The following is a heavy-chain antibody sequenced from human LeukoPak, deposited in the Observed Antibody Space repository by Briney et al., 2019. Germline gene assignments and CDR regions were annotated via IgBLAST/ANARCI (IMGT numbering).Heavy chain of an antibody. D-gene: IGHD3-10*01. Sequence: SGPTLVNPTQTLTLTCNFSGFSLSTSGVGVGWIRQPPGKALEWLALIYWDDDKRFSPSLKSRLAITKDTSKNQVVLTMANMDPVDTATYYCAHSLPVGTMVRGVDAFDIWGQGTMVTVSS. CDR3: AHSLPVGTMVRGVDAFDI. CDR2: IYWDDDK. CDR1: GFSLSTSGVG. J-gene: IGHJ3*02. V-gene: IGHV2-5*02.